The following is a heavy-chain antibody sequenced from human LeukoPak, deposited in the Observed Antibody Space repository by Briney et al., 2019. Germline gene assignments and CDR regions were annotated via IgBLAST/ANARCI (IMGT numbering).Heavy chain of an antibody. J-gene: IGHJ6*02. Sequence: RASVKVSCKASGYTFTSYDINWVREATGQRLEWMGWMNPNSGKTGYAQKFQGRVTMTRNTSISTAYMELSSLRSEDTAVYYCASMLRWSVYYYGMDVWGQGTTVTVSS. CDR3: ASMLRWSVYYYGMDV. D-gene: IGHD4-23*01. V-gene: IGHV1-8*01. CDR2: MNPNSGKT. CDR1: GYTFTSYD.